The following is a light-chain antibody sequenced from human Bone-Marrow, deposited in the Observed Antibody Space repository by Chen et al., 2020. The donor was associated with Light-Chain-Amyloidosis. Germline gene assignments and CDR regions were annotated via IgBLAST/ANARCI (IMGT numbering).Light chain of an antibody. CDR1: DLPTKY. CDR2: RDT. J-gene: IGLJ2*01. V-gene: IGLV3-25*03. Sequence: SYELTQPPSLSVSPGQTARITCSGDDLPTKYAYWYQQKPGQAPVLVIHRDTERPSGISERFSGSRTGTTATLTISGVQAEDEADYHCQSADSSGTYEVIFGGGTKVTVL. CDR3: QSADSSGTYEVI.